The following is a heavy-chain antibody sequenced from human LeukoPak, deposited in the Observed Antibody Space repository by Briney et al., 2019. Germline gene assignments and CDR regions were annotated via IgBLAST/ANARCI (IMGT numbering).Heavy chain of an antibody. D-gene: IGHD5-18*01. Sequence: PGRSLRLSCAASGFTFSTYGMHWVRQAPGKGLEWVAGISYDGRSKEYVDSVKGRFTISRDNSKNTLYLQMNSLRAEDTAVYYCEKDRGYSHGFDYWGQGTLLTVSS. CDR2: ISYDGRSK. J-gene: IGHJ4*02. CDR3: EKDRGYSHGFDY. CDR1: GFTFSTYG. V-gene: IGHV3-30*18.